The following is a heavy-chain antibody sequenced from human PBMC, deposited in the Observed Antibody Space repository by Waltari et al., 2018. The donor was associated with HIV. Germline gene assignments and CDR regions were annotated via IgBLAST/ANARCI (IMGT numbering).Heavy chain of an antibody. CDR1: NSSISAKH. J-gene: IGHJ5*02. D-gene: IGHD3-22*01. CDR2: IYPDATT. Sequence: EVLLAESGGGLIQPGGSLGLSCTASNSSISAKHVTWIRQAPGGSLEGVAVIYPDATTHYADSVSGRFTISRAKSRTKVFLLMNSLFVDDTATYFCATGVRYYGPWGQGTRVTVSS. CDR3: ATGVRYYGP. V-gene: IGHV3-53*01.